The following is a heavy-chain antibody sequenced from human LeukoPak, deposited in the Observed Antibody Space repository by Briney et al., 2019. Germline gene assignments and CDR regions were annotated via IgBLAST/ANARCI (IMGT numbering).Heavy chain of an antibody. CDR3: ARDGSRAWFDP. CDR2: IYYSGST. V-gene: IGHV4-59*01. Sequence: SETLSLTCTVSGGSISSYYWSWIRQPPGKGLEWIGYIYYSGSTNYSPSLKSRVTISVDTSKNQFSLKLSSVTAADTAVYYCARDGSRAWFDPWGQGTLVTVSS. D-gene: IGHD3-10*01. CDR1: GGSISSYY. J-gene: IGHJ5*02.